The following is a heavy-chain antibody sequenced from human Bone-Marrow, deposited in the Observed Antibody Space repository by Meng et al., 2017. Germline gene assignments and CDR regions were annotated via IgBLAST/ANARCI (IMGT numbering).Heavy chain of an antibody. D-gene: IGHD5-18*01. J-gene: IGHJ4*02. CDR2: INHSGST. V-gene: IGHV4-34*01. Sequence: QVQLQQWGAGLLKPSETLCLTCAVYGGSFSGYYWSWIRQPPGKGLEWIGEINHSGSTNYNPSLKSRVTISVDTSKNQFSLKLSSVTAADTAVYYCARGSWLQLWLQDYWGQGTLVTVSS. CDR3: ARGSWLQLWLQDY. CDR1: GGSFSGYY.